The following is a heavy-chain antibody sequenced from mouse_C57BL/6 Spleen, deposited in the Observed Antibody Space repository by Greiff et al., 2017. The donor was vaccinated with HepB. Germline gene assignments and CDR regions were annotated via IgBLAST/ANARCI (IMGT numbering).Heavy chain of an antibody. D-gene: IGHD1-1*01. CDR2: IWSGGST. CDR3: ASYYASN. Sequence: QVQLKQSGPGLVQPSQSLSITCTVSGFSLTSYGVHWVRQSPGKGLEWLGVIWSGGSTDYNAAFISRLSISKDNSKSQVFFKMNSLQADDTAIYYCASYYASNWGQGTLVTVSA. V-gene: IGHV2-2*01. CDR1: GFSLTSYG. J-gene: IGHJ3*01.